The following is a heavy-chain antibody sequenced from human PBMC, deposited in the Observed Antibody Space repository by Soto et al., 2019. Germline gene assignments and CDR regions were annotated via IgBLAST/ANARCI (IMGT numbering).Heavy chain of an antibody. J-gene: IGHJ6*02. CDR1: GYSFTDYH. CDR2: INPKSGGT. D-gene: IGHD2-8*01. V-gene: IGHV1-2*04. CDR3: ARGHSTDCSNVLCSFFYNHEMGG. Sequence: ASVKVSCKASGYSFTDYHIHWVRQAPGQGLEWLGRINPKSGGTSTAQKFQGWVTMTRDRSISTVYMELTRLRSDDTAVYFCARGHSTDCSNVLCSFFYNHEMGGWGQGTTVTVSS.